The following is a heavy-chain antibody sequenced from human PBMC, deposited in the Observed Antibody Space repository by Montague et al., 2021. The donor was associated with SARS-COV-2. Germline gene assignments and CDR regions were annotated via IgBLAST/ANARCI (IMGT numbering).Heavy chain of an antibody. D-gene: IGHD6-19*01. CDR3: VRASLIKARIAVAGTTVY. CDR1: GFTFNNYA. CDR2: ISYDGSNK. V-gene: IGHV3-30*09. Sequence: SLRLSCAASGFTFNNYAMHWVRQAPGKGLEWVAIISYDGSNKNYADSVKGRFAISRDNSKNTLYLQMNSLRAEDTAVYYCVRASLIKARIAVAGTTVYWGQGTLVTFSS. J-gene: IGHJ4*02.